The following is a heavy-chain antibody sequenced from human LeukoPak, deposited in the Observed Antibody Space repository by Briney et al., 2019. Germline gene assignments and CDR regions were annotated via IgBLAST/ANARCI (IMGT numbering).Heavy chain of an antibody. J-gene: IGHJ4*02. V-gene: IGHV4-39*01. D-gene: IGHD6-19*01. Sequence: SETLSLTCTVSGGSISSSSYYWGWIRQPPGKGLEWIGSIYYSGSTYYNPSLKSRVTISVDTSKNQFSLKLSSVTAADTAVYYCARLLIAVAGGGYFDYWGQGTLVTVSS. CDR1: GGSISSSSYY. CDR3: ARLLIAVAGGGYFDY. CDR2: IYYSGST.